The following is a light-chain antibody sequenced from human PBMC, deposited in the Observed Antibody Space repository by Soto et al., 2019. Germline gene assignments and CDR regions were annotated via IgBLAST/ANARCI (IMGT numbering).Light chain of an antibody. CDR3: SSYAGSNLV. CDR2: EVS. J-gene: IGLJ2*01. V-gene: IGLV2-8*01. CDR1: SSDVGGYNY. Sequence: QSALTQPPSASGSPGQSVTISCTGTSSDVGGYNYVSWYQQHPGKAPKVMIYEVSKRPSGVPDRFSGSKSGNTASLTVSVLQAEDEADYYCSSYAGSNLVFGGGTKLTVL.